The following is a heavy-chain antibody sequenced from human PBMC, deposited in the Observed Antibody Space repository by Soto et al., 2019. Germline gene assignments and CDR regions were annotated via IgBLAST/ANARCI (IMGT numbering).Heavy chain of an antibody. V-gene: IGHV4-30-2*01. CDR1: GGSISSGGYS. D-gene: IGHD6-19*01. J-gene: IGHJ5*02. CDR3: AREAVAGRNWFDP. CDR2: IYHSGST. Sequence: SETLSLTCAVSGGSISSGGYSWSWIRQPPGKGLEWIGYIYHSGSTYYNTSLKSRVTISVDRSKNQFPLKLSSVTAADTAVYYCAREAVAGRNWFDPWGQGTLVTVSS.